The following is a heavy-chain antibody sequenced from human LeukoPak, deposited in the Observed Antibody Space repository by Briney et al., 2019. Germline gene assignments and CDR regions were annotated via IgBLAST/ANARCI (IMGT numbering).Heavy chain of an antibody. Sequence: GGSLRLSCAASGFTFGSYGMHWVRQAPGKGLEWVTFIRSDGSNKYYADSVKGRFTISRDNSKNKLYLQMNSLRAEDTAVYYCAKDGKASAPHYYYYYYMDVWGKGTTVTISS. CDR3: AKDGKASAPHYYYYYYMDV. CDR1: GFTFGSYG. V-gene: IGHV3-30*02. J-gene: IGHJ6*03. CDR2: IRSDGSNK. D-gene: IGHD4-23*01.